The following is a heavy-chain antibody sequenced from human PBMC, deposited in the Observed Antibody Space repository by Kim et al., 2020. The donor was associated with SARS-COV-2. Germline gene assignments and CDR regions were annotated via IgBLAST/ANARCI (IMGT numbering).Heavy chain of an antibody. Sequence: GGSLRLSCAGSGFIFRDFWMNWVRQTPGKGLEWLAKIKGDGSDTYYVDSVKGRFTISRDNTENSLYLHMNSLRADDTGIYFCARGHYYDARGQGTPVTVSS. CDR3: ARGHYYDA. J-gene: IGHJ4*02. CDR2: IKGDGSDT. D-gene: IGHD3-16*01. CDR1: GFIFRDFW. V-gene: IGHV3-7*01.